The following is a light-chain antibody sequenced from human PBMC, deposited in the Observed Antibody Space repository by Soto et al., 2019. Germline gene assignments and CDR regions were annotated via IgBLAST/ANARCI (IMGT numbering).Light chain of an antibody. CDR1: QGISNL. Sequence: DIQMTQSPSSLSASVGDTVNITCRATQGISNLLALYQQNPQTAPKTLIFDTSTLHRGVPSRFSGSGSGTDFALTIASPQPEDFATYYCQQYNVYPRTFGQGTRVEV. CDR3: QQYNVYPRT. V-gene: IGKV1D-16*01. CDR2: DTS. J-gene: IGKJ1*01.